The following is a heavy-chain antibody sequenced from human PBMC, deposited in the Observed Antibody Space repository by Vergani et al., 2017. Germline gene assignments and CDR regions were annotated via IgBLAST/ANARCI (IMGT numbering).Heavy chain of an antibody. Sequence: QMQLVQSGPEVKKPGTSVKVSCKASGFTFTSSAMQWVRQARGQRLEWIGWIVVGSGNTNYAQKFQERVTITRDMSTSTAYMELSSLRSEDTAVYYCARVMYRDEASTGYRLEGMYIWGQGTTVTISS. CDR2: IVVGSGNT. CDR3: ARVMYRDEASTGYRLEGMYI. D-gene: IGHD3-9*01. V-gene: IGHV1-58*02. CDR1: GFTFTSSA. J-gene: IGHJ6*02.